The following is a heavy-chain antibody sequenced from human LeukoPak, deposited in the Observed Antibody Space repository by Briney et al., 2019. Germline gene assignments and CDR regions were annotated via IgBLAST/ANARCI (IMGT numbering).Heavy chain of an antibody. V-gene: IGHV3-74*01. Sequence: GGSLRLSCAASGFSFSRYWMHWVRQAPGEGLMCVSRINSDGSSTWYADSVKGRFTISRDNARNTLSLQMSSLGVEDTALYYCARDQDGMGTTMDLWGQGTQVIVSS. J-gene: IGHJ4*02. CDR2: INSDGSST. CDR3: ARDQDGMGTTMDL. CDR1: GFSFSRYW. D-gene: IGHD1-1*01.